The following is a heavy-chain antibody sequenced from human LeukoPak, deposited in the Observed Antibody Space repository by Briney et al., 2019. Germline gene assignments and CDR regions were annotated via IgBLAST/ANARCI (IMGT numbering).Heavy chain of an antibody. CDR3: ARDRGAASFDY. CDR2: LYHSGST. D-gene: IGHD1-26*01. V-gene: IGHV4-38-2*02. CDR1: GYSISSGYF. Sequence: SSETLSLTCAVSGYSISSGYFWGSIRQPPGEGLEWIGSLYHSGSTRYNPSLKSRVTISGDTSKNQFSLNLNSVTAADTAVYYCARDRGAASFDYWGQGTLVTVSS. J-gene: IGHJ4*02.